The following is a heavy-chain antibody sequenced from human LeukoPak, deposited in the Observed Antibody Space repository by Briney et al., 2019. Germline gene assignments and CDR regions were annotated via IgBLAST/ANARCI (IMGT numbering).Heavy chain of an antibody. CDR3: AKSKTPYCSSANCLMFDY. CDR1: GFTFSRYA. J-gene: IGHJ4*02. Sequence: PGGSLRLSCAASGFTFSRYAMSWIRQGPGRGLEWVSGISGSGDRTSYADSVKGRFTISRDNSKNTLYLHMNRLRAEDTAVFYCAKSKTPYCSSANCLMFDYWGQGALVTVSS. V-gene: IGHV3-23*01. CDR2: ISGSGDRT. D-gene: IGHD2-2*01.